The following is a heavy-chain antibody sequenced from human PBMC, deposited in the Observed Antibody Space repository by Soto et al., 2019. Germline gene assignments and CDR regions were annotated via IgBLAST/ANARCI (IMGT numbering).Heavy chain of an antibody. CDR2: IYYSGSI. V-gene: IGHV4-59*08. CDR1: GGSISGYY. J-gene: IGHJ4*02. Sequence: LSLTCAVSGGSISGYYWGWIRQPPGKGLEWIGYIYYSGSINYNPSLKSRVTISVDTSKNKFSLKLGSVTAADSAVYYCARLRCSGGKCWAYFDYWGQGTLVTVSS. CDR3: ARLRCSGGKCWAYFDY. D-gene: IGHD2-21*01.